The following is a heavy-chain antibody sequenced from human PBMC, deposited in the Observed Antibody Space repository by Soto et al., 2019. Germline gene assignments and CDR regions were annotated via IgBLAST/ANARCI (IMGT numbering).Heavy chain of an antibody. J-gene: IGHJ6*02. Sequence: GSLRLSCEASGFSFDTRGMHWVRQAPGKGLEWVSLISYDGSNGYYADSVKGRFTISRDNSKNTLYLQMNSLRAEDTAVYYCAKDESTGRKYYYYGMDVWGQGTTVTVSS. V-gene: IGHV3-30*18. D-gene: IGHD3-10*01. CDR2: ISYDGSNG. CDR3: AKDESTGRKYYYYGMDV. CDR1: GFSFDTRG.